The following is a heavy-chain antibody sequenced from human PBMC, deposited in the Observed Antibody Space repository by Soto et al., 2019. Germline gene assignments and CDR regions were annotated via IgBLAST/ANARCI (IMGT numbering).Heavy chain of an antibody. CDR2: IYHSGST. D-gene: IGHD3-10*01. J-gene: IGHJ6*02. Sequence: QVQLQESGPGLVKSSQTLSRTCTVSGGSISSGGNYWSWIRQHRGKGMEWIGYIYHSGSTYYNPSLRRRVTISLDTSKNQFSLKLNSVTAADTAVYYCARARMVRGVIYYYGMDVWGQGTTVTVSS. CDR1: GGSISSGGNY. V-gene: IGHV4-31*03. CDR3: ARARMVRGVIYYYGMDV.